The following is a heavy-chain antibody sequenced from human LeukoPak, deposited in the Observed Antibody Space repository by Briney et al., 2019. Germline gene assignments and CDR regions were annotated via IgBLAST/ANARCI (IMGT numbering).Heavy chain of an antibody. CDR1: GCTLTELS. CDR2: FDPEDGET. V-gene: IGHV1-24*01. J-gene: IGHJ4*02. D-gene: IGHD5-18*01. Sequence: ASVKVSCKVSGCTLTELSMHWVRQAPGKGLEWMGGFDPEDGETIYAQKFQGRVTMTEDTPTDTAYMELSSLRSEDTAVYYCAFSGYSYGYSFDYWGQGTLVTVSS. CDR3: AFSGYSYGYSFDY.